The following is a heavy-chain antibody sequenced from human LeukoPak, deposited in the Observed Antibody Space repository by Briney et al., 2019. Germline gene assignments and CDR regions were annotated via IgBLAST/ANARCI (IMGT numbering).Heavy chain of an antibody. D-gene: IGHD3-10*01. CDR2: IVVGSGNT. CDR1: GFTFTSSA. J-gene: IGHJ4*02. Sequence: SGKVSCKASGFTFTSSAMQLVRQARGQRLEWIGWIVVGSGNTNYAQKLQERVTITTDMSTSTAYMGLSSLRAEDTAVYYCAAIRSYWVYWGQGTLVTVSS. CDR3: AAIRSYWVY. V-gene: IGHV1-58*02.